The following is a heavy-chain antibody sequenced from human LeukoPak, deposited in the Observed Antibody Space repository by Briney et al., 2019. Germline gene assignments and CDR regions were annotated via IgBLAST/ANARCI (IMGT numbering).Heavy chain of an antibody. V-gene: IGHV1-69*01. CDR2: IIPIFGTA. CDR3: ARVSFGYSSSWEAAGGY. J-gene: IGHJ4*02. CDR1: GGTFSSYA. Sequence: GSSVKVSFKASGGTFSSYAISWVRQVPGQGLEWMGGIIPIFGTANYAQKFQGRVTITADQSTSTAYMEVSSLRSEDTAVYYCARVSFGYSSSWEAAGGYWGQGTLVTVSS. D-gene: IGHD6-13*01.